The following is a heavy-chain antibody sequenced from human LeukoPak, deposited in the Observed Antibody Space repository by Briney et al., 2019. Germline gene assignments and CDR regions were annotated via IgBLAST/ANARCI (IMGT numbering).Heavy chain of an antibody. V-gene: IGHV5-51*01. CDR2: IYADDSDV. J-gene: IGHJ6*03. D-gene: IGHD5-12*01. CDR1: GYSFTLYW. Sequence: GESLKISCKGSGYSFTLYWIGWVRQMPGKGLEWMAIIYADDSDVRYSPSFQGQVTISVDKSISTAYLQWSSLKASDTAMYYCVRHGSSGYDRRGRTRYYYYMDVWSKGTTVTVSS. CDR3: VRHGSSGYDRRGRTRYYYYMDV.